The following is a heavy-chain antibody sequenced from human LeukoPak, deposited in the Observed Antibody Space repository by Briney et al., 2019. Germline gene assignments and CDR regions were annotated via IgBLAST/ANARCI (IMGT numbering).Heavy chain of an antibody. CDR3: ARHHPTYYYDSSGAFDI. J-gene: IGHJ3*02. V-gene: IGHV4-59*08. Sequence: SETLSLTCTVSGGSINSYYWSWIRQPPGKGLEWIGYIYYSGSTNYNPSLKSRVTISVDTSKNQFSLKLSSVTAADTAVYYCARHHPTYYYDSSGAFDIWGQGTMVTVSS. CDR2: IYYSGST. CDR1: GGSINSYY. D-gene: IGHD3-22*01.